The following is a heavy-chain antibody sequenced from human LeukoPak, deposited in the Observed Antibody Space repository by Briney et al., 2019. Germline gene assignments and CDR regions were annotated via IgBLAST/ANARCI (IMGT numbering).Heavy chain of an antibody. CDR3: GTSMTTMTTWFDY. CDR1: DDSIRSSSYC. D-gene: IGHD4-17*01. CDR2: IYYSGST. J-gene: IGHJ4*02. Sequence: PSETLSLTCSVSDDSIRSSSYCWGWIRQPPGKGLEWIATIYYSGSTYYNPSLKSRVTISVDTSKNQFSLILNSVTAADTAVYYCGTSMTTMTTWFDYWGQGTLVTVSS. V-gene: IGHV4-39*01.